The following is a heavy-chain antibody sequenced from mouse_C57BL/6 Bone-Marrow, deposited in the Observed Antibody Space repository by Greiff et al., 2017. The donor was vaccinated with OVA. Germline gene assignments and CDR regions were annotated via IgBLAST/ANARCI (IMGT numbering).Heavy chain of an antibody. J-gene: IGHJ3*01. V-gene: IGHV1-82*01. Sequence: QVQLQQSGPELVKPGASVKISCKASGYAFSSSWMNWVKQRPGKGLEWIGRIYPGDGDTNYNGKFKGKATLTADKSSSTAYMQLSSLTSEDSAVYVCASFCDCDGEFAYWGQGTLVTVSA. CDR2: IYPGDGDT. CDR3: ASFCDCDGEFAY. D-gene: IGHD2-4*01. CDR1: GYAFSSSW.